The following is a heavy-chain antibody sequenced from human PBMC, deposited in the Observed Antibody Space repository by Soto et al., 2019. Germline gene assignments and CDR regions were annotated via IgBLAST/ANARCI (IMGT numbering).Heavy chain of an antibody. CDR1: GFTFSRHT. V-gene: IGHV3-30-3*01. Sequence: PGGSLRLSCAASGFTFSRHTMHWVRQAPGKGLEWVAAISDDGSNTYYADSVKGRFTISRDNSKNTLYLQMNSLRAEDTAVYYCAKDFSYDAFDIWGQGTMVTVSS. D-gene: IGHD6-6*01. CDR3: AKDFSYDAFDI. CDR2: ISDDGSNT. J-gene: IGHJ3*02.